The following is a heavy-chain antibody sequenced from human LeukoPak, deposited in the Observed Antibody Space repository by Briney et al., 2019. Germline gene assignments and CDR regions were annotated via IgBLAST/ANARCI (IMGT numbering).Heavy chain of an antibody. CDR1: GFTFSNYP. J-gene: IGHJ5*02. CDR3: ARVLTDTYYSYSRGPKWFDP. V-gene: IGHV3-48*04. D-gene: IGHD3-22*01. CDR2: ISRNRSPI. Sequence: GGSLRLSCAASGFTFSNYPMHWVRQTPGKGLQWISYISRNRSPIYYADSVRDRFTISRDNAKNSLYLQMNSLRAEDTALYHCARVLTDTYYSYSRGPKWFDPWGQGTLVTVSS.